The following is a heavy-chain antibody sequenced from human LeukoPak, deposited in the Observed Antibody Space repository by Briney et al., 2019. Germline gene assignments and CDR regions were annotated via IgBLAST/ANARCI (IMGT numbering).Heavy chain of an antibody. CDR3: AGDRSRWSIAPDADV. CDR2: INSDGSRT. D-gene: IGHD2-15*01. J-gene: IGHJ6*02. Sequence: GGSLRLSCAASGFAFNDYWMNWVRQVPGKGLMWVARINSDGSRTTYADPVKGRFTVSRDNAKNTLYLQMNSLRAEDTAVYYCAGDRSRWSIAPDADVWGQGTTVTVSS. CDR1: GFAFNDYW. V-gene: IGHV3-74*01.